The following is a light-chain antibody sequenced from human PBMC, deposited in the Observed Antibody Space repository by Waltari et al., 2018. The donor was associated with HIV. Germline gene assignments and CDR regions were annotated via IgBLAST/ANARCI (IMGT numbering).Light chain of an antibody. J-gene: IGKJ2*01. CDR3: QQYANSPPMYT. CDR1: QSVSSNN. Sequence: EIVLTQSPGTPSLSPGERATLSCRAGQSVSSNNLAWYQQKPGQAPRLLFYVASNSATGIPDRFSGSGSGTDFSLTISRLEPEDLAVYYCQQYANSPPMYTFGQGTKLEIK. CDR2: VAS. V-gene: IGKV3-20*01.